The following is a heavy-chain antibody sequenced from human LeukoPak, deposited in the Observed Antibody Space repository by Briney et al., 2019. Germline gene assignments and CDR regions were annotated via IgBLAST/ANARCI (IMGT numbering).Heavy chain of an antibody. D-gene: IGHD3-10*01. CDR2: IYSSGHT. J-gene: IGHJ6*03. V-gene: IGHV4-39*07. CDR1: GGSISGSGYY. CDR3: ARVKGGIARDTMVRGRDYYYYYMDV. Sequence: SETLSLTCTVSGGSISGSGYYWAWIRQPPGKGLEWIGSIYSSGHTYYNPSLKSRVTISVHTSKNQFSLKLSSVTAADTAVYYCARVKGGIARDTMVRGRDYYYYYMDVWGKGTTVTISS.